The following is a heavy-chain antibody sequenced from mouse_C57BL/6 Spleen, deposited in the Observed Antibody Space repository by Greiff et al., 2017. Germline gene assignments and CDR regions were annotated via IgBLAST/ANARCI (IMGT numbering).Heavy chain of an antibody. CDR2: ITPSNVGT. Sequence: VQLQQPGTELVTPGASVKLSCKASGYTFTSYWMPWVKQRPGQGLAWIGNITPSNVGTNYNEKFKSKATLTVDKSSSTPYTQLSGLTSEDSAVYYCARGGGNSHWYFDVGGTGTTVTVSA. CDR1: GYTFTSYW. V-gene: IGHV1-53*01. J-gene: IGHJ1*03. CDR3: ARGGGNSHWYFDV. D-gene: IGHD1-1*02.